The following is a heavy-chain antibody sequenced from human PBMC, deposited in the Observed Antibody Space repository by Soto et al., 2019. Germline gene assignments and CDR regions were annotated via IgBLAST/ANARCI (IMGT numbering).Heavy chain of an antibody. Sequence: QITLKESGPTVVKPTETLTLTCTFSGFSLTTSGVGVGWVRQSPGKAPEWLALIYWDDDKRYSTSLNSRLIITKDPSKNQVFLTMANVVPADTATYYCAHRVLRTVFGLVTTTAIYFDFWGPGTPVVVSS. D-gene: IGHD3-3*01. CDR1: GFSLTTSGVG. J-gene: IGHJ4*02. V-gene: IGHV2-5*02. CDR3: AHRVLRTVFGLVTTTAIYFDF. CDR2: IYWDDDK.